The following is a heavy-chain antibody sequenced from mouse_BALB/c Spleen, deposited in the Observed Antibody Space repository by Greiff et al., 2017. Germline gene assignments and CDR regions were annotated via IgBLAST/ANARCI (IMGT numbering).Heavy chain of an antibody. CDR2: IDPANGNT. CDR1: GFNIKDTY. CDR3: ARIAYGSSYDYAMDY. D-gene: IGHD1-1*01. J-gene: IGHJ4*01. V-gene: IGHV14-3*02. Sequence: EVKVVESGAELVKPGASVKLSCTASGFNIKDTYMHWVKQRPEQGLEWIGRIDPANGNTKYDPKFQGKATITADTSSNTAYLQLSSLTSEDTAVYYCARIAYGSSYDYAMDYWGQGTSVTVSS.